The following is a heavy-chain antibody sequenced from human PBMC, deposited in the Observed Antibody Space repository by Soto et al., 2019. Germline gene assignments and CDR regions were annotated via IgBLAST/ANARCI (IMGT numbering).Heavy chain of an antibody. CDR1: GGSISSGDYY. CDR3: ARGTLYYYGSGSPDY. Sequence: SETLSLTCTVSGGSISSGDYYWSWIRQPPGKGLEWIGYIYYSGSTYYNPSLKSRVTISVDTSKNQFSLKLSSVTAADTAVYYCARGTLYYYGSGSPDYWGQGTLVTVSS. V-gene: IGHV4-30-4*01. CDR2: IYYSGST. D-gene: IGHD3-10*01. J-gene: IGHJ4*02.